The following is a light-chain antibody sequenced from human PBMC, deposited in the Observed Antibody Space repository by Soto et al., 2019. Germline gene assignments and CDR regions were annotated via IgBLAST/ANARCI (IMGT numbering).Light chain of an antibody. CDR2: WAS. CDR3: QQYYSTPLT. V-gene: IGKV4-1*01. CDR1: QSVLYSSNNKNY. J-gene: IGKJ4*01. Sequence: DDVMTQSPDSLAMSQGERATINCKSSQSVLYSSNNKNYLAWYQQKPGQPPKLLIYWASTRESGVPDRFSGSGSGTDFTRTISSLQAEDVAVYYCQQYYSTPLTFGGGTKVEIK.